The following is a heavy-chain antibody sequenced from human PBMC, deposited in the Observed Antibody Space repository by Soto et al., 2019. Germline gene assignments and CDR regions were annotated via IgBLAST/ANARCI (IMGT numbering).Heavy chain of an antibody. CDR3: ARDNGDYVAFDI. CDR2: IYHSGST. CDR1: GGSISSGGYS. Sequence: ASETLSLTCAVSGGSISSGGYSWSWIRQPPGKGLEWIGYIYHSGSTYYNPSLKSRVTISVDRSKNQFSLKLSSVTAADTAVYYCARDNGDYVAFDIWGQGTMVTV. J-gene: IGHJ3*02. V-gene: IGHV4-30-2*01. D-gene: IGHD4-17*01.